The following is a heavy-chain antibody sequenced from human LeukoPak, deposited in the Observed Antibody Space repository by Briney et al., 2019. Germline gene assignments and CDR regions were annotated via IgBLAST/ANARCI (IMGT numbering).Heavy chain of an antibody. J-gene: IGHJ5*02. Sequence: SVKVSCKASGGTFSSYAISWVRQAPRQGLEWMGGIIPIFGTANYAQKFQGRVTITADESTSTAYMELSSLRSEDTAVYYCAIRYRFVTNYFDPWGQGTLVTVSS. CDR3: AIRYRFVTNYFDP. D-gene: IGHD1-7*01. CDR2: IIPIFGTA. V-gene: IGHV1-69*13. CDR1: GGTFSSYA.